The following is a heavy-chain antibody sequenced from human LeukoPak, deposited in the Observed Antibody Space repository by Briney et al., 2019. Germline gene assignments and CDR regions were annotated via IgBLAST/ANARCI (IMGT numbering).Heavy chain of an antibody. CDR3: ARDRADGYCSSTSCYLLWY. J-gene: IGHJ4*02. CDR2: IIPILGIA. CDR1: GGTFSSYA. Sequence: SVKVSCKASGGTFSSYAISWVRQAPGQGLEWMGRIIPILGIANYAQKFQGRVTITADKSTSTAYMELSSLRSEDTAVYYCARDRADGYCSSTSCYLLWYWGQGTLVTVSS. D-gene: IGHD2-2*01. V-gene: IGHV1-69*04.